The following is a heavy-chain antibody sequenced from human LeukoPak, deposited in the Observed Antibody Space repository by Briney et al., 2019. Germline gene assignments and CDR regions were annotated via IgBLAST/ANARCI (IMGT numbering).Heavy chain of an antibody. CDR2: IYYSGST. J-gene: IGHJ4*02. Sequence: SETLSLTCTVSSGSISSYYWSWIRQPPGQGLEWIGYIYYSGSTNYNPSLKSRVTISVDTSKNQFSLKLSSVTAADTAVYYCARVGARAVVDYWGQGTLVTVSS. CDR3: ARVGARAVVDY. D-gene: IGHD3-10*01. V-gene: IGHV4-59*01. CDR1: SGSISSYY.